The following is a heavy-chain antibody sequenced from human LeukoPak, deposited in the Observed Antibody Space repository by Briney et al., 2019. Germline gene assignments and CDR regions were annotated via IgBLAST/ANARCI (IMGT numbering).Heavy chain of an antibody. CDR3: AALHGSGSYVERIDY. D-gene: IGHD3-10*01. CDR2: ISGSGGST. Sequence: GGSLRLSCAASGFTFSSYAMSWVRQAPGKGLEWVSAISGSGGSTYYADSVKRRFTISRDNSKNTLYLQMNSLRAEDTAVYYCAALHGSGSYVERIDYWGQGTLVTVSS. CDR1: GFTFSSYA. V-gene: IGHV3-23*01. J-gene: IGHJ4*02.